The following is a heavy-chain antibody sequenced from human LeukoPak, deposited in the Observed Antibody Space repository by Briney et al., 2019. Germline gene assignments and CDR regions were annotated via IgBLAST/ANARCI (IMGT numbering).Heavy chain of an antibody. D-gene: IGHD4-17*01. J-gene: IGHJ3*02. V-gene: IGHV4-61*02. CDR3: AREGDYGDFDAFDM. CDR1: GGSIKNDGYY. CDR2: IYSSGTT. Sequence: PSETLSLTCTDSGGSIKNDGYYWGWIRQTAGKGLEWLGRIYSSGTTNYNPSLKRRVTLSVDTSKNQFSLNLTSVTAADTAVYYCAREGDYGDFDAFDMWGQGTVVTVSS.